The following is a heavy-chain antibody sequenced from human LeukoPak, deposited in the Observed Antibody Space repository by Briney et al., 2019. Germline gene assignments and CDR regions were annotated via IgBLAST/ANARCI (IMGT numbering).Heavy chain of an antibody. V-gene: IGHV4-4*02. D-gene: IGHD2-21*02. CDR2: IYYSGST. Sequence: SETLSLTCAVSGGSISSSNWWSWVRQPPGKGLEWIGYIYYSGSTNYNPSLKSRVTISVDTSKNQFSLKLRSVTAADTAVYYCAKDIVGGGDDYWGQGTLVIVSS. CDR3: AKDIVGGGDDY. CDR1: GGSISSSNW. J-gene: IGHJ4*02.